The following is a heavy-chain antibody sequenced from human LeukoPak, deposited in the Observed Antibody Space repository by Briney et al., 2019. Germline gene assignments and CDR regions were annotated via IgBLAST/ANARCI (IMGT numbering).Heavy chain of an antibody. CDR2: ISYDGSNK. CDR1: GFTFSSYA. J-gene: IGHJ3*02. V-gene: IGHV3-30-3*01. D-gene: IGHD2-2*01. Sequence: PGGSLRLSCAASGFTFSSYAMHWVRQAPGKGLEWVAVISYDGSNKYYADSVKGRFTISRDNSKNTLYLQMNSLRAEDTAVYYCARESTSSYIDAFDIWGQGTMVTVSS. CDR3: ARESTSSYIDAFDI.